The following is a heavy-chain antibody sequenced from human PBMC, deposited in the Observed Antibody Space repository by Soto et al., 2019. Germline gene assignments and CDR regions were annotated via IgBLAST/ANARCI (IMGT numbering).Heavy chain of an antibody. D-gene: IGHD3-16*02. Sequence: SETLSLTCTVSGDSLSTYYWSWIRQPAGERLEWIGRIHDTGRTNYNPSLKSRVTMSVDTSKNQFSLRVNSVTAADTAVYYCARESVSGTYRFDSWGHGTLVTVSS. V-gene: IGHV4-4*07. J-gene: IGHJ4*01. CDR3: ARESVSGTYRFDS. CDR2: IHDTGRT. CDR1: GDSLSTYY.